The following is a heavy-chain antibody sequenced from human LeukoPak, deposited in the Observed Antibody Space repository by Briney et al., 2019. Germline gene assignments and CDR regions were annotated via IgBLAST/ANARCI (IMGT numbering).Heavy chain of an antibody. CDR3: ARDEAYTGYIHY. Sequence: DPSETLSLTCSVSGGFISSYYWSWIRQPAGKGLEWIGRIYVSGTTNYNPSLKSRITMSLDTSKNQLSLRLSSVTAADTAVYYCARDEAYTGYIHYWGQGTLITVSS. V-gene: IGHV4-4*07. D-gene: IGHD3-9*01. CDR1: GGFISSYY. CDR2: IYVSGTT. J-gene: IGHJ4*02.